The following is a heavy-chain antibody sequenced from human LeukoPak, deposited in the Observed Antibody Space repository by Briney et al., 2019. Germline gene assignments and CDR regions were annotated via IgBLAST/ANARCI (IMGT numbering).Heavy chain of an antibody. J-gene: IGHJ6*02. V-gene: IGHV1-18*01. CDR1: GYTFTSYG. D-gene: IGHD6-13*01. CDR3: ARGAMRAVAAAGTEGEYYYYGMDV. Sequence: ASVKVSCKASGYTFTSYGISWVRQAPGQGLEWMGWISAYNGNTNYAQKLQGRVTMTTDTSTSTAYMELRSLRSDDTAVYYCARGAMRAVAAAGTEGEYYYYGMDVWGQGTTVTVSS. CDR2: ISAYNGNT.